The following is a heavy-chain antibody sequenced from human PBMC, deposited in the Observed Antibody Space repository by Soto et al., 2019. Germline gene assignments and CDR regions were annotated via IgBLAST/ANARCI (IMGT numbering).Heavy chain of an antibody. Sequence: GGSLRLSCAASGFTFSSYSMNWVRQAPGKGLEWVSYISSSSSTIYYADSVKGRFTISRDNAKNSLYLQMNSLRDEDTAVYYWAREIRITLGRVIAPAYGMDVWGQGTTVPVSS. V-gene: IGHV3-48*02. J-gene: IGHJ6*02. CDR2: ISSSSSTI. CDR3: AREIRITLGRVIAPAYGMDV. D-gene: IGHD3-16*02. CDR1: GFTFSSYS.